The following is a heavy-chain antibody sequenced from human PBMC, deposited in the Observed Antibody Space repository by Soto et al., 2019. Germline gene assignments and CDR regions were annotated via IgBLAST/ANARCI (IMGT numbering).Heavy chain of an antibody. CDR2: IKQDGSEK. CDR3: TRVQPLYFDY. Sequence: VQLVESGGGLVQPGGSLRLSCAVSGFTFSSYWMSWVRQAPGKGLEWVANIKQDGSEKYYVDSVKGRFTISRDNAKKSLYLEMTSLGAEDTAVYYCTRVQPLYFDYWGQGTLVTVSS. J-gene: IGHJ4*02. CDR1: GFTFSSYW. V-gene: IGHV3-7*01. D-gene: IGHD2-2*01.